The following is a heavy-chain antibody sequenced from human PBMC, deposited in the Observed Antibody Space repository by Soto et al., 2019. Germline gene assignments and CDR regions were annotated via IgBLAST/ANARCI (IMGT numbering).Heavy chain of an antibody. CDR2: MNPNSGNT. CDR1: VYTFTSYD. Sequence: XSVKFSCKASVYTFTSYDINWVRQATGQGLEWMGWMNPNSGNTGYAQKFQGRVTMTRNTSISTAYMELSSLRSEDTAVYYCARGFRNNWSHADYWGQGPLVTVSS. V-gene: IGHV1-8*01. CDR3: ARGFRNNWSHADY. D-gene: IGHD1-20*01. J-gene: IGHJ4*02.